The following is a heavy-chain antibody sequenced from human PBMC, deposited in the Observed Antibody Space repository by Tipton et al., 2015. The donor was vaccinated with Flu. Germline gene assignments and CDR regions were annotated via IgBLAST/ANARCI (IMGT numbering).Heavy chain of an antibody. Sequence: QVQLVQSGAEVKKPGASVKVSCKVSGYTLTELSMHWVRQAPGKGLEWMGGFDPEDGETIYAQKFQGRVTMTEDTSTDTAYMELSSLRSEDTAVYYCATNYGVRRGVIIAPWYYFDYWGQGTLVTVSS. J-gene: IGHJ4*02. CDR1: GYTLTELS. CDR3: ATNYGVRRGVIIAPWYYFDY. CDR2: FDPEDGET. V-gene: IGHV1-24*01. D-gene: IGHD3-10*01.